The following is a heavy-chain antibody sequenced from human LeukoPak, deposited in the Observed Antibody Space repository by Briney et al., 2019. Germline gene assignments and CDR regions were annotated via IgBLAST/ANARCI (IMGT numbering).Heavy chain of an antibody. J-gene: IGHJ6*02. CDR1: GGSISSGGYY. D-gene: IGHD1-14*01. CDR3: ARVLSGVPPGPYYYGRDV. CDR2: IYYSGST. Sequence: SETLSLTCTVSGGSISSGGYYWSWIRQHPGKGLEWIGFIYYSGSTYYNPSLKSRVTISVDTSKNHFSLKLSSVTAADTAVYYCARVLSGVPPGPYYYGRDVWGQGPTVTVSS. V-gene: IGHV4-31*03.